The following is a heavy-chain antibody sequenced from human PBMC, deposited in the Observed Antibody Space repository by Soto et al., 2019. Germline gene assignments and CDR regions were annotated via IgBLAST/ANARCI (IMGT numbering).Heavy chain of an antibody. CDR3: AGGRIKTYDSSGYLDY. D-gene: IGHD3-22*01. V-gene: IGHV4-34*01. Sequence: QVQLQQWGAGLLKPSETLSLTCAVYGGSFSGYYWSWIRQPPGKGLEWIGEINHSGSTNYNPSLKSRVTISVDTSKNQFSLKLSSVTAADTAVYYCAGGRIKTYDSSGYLDYWGQGTLVTVSS. CDR2: INHSGST. J-gene: IGHJ4*02. CDR1: GGSFSGYY.